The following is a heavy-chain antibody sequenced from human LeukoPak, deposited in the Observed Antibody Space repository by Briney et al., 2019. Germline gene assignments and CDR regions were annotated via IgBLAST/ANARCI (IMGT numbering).Heavy chain of an antibody. CDR3: ARVRKNIVATTRYYFDY. D-gene: IGHD5-12*01. J-gene: IGHJ4*02. V-gene: IGHV4-61*01. Sequence: SETLSLTCSVSGGSVSSASYYWSWIRQPPGKGLEWIGYVYYSGSTNYNPSLKSRVTISVDTSKNQFSLKLSSVTAADTAVYYCARVRKNIVATTRYYFDYWGQGTLVTVSS. CDR1: GGSVSSASYY. CDR2: VYYSGST.